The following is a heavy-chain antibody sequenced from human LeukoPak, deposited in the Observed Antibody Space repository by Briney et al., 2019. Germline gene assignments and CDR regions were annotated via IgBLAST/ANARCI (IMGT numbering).Heavy chain of an antibody. D-gene: IGHD5-12*01. CDR3: AKVVDIVATIDYFDY. J-gene: IGHJ4*02. CDR2: ISGSGGGT. Sequence: GGSLRLSCAASGFTFSSYAMSWVRQAPGKGLEWVSAISGSGGGTYYADSVKGRFTISRDNSKNTLHLQMNSLRAEDTAVYYCAKVVDIVATIDYFDYWGQGTLVTVSS. V-gene: IGHV3-23*01. CDR1: GFTFSSYA.